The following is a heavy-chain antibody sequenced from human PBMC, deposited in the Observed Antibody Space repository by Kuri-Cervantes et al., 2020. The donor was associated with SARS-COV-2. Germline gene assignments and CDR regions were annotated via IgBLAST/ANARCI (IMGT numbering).Heavy chain of an antibody. V-gene: IGHV1-2*06. J-gene: IGHJ4*02. CDR3: AKTERLGYSSSWYLDY. CDR2: INPNSGGT. Sequence: ASVKVSCKASGYTFTGYYMHWVRQAPGQGLEWMGRINPNSGGTNYAQKFQGRVTMTRDTSISTAYMELSRLRSDDTAMYYCAKTERLGYSSSWYLDYWGQGTLVTVSS. D-gene: IGHD6-13*01. CDR1: GYTFTGYY.